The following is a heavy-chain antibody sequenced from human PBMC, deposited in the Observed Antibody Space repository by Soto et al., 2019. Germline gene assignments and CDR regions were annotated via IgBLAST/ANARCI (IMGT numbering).Heavy chain of an antibody. CDR3: ARVSPLAVEYSSSSGALDAFDI. V-gene: IGHV1-46*01. D-gene: IGHD6-6*01. J-gene: IGHJ3*02. Sequence: ASVKVSCKASGYTFTSYYMHWVRQTPGQGLEWMGIINPSGGSTSYAQKFQGRVTMTRDTSTSTVYMELSSLRSEDTAVYYCARVSPLAVEYSSSSGALDAFDIWGQGTMVTVSS. CDR1: GYTFTSYY. CDR2: INPSGGST.